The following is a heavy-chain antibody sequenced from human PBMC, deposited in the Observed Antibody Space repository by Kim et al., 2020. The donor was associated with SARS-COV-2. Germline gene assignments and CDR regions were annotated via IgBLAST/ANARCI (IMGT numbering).Heavy chain of an antibody. V-gene: IGHV7-4-1*02. CDR3: ARENSITIFGVVISFDYMDV. CDR1: GYTFTSYA. Sequence: ASVKVSCKASGYTFTSYAMNWVRQAPGQGLEWMGWINTNTGNPTYAQGFTGRFVFSLDTSVSTAYLQINSLKAEDTAVYYCARENSITIFGVVISFDYMDVWGKGTTVTVSS. CDR2: INTNTGNP. J-gene: IGHJ6*03. D-gene: IGHD3-3*01.